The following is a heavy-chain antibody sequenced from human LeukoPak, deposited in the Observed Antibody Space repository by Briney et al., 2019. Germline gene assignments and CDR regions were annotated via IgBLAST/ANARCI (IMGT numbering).Heavy chain of an antibody. CDR3: TSSSSEETIAY. D-gene: IGHD6-6*01. Sequence: ASVKVSCKASGYTFTSYHMHWVRQAPGQGLEWMGIMNPSGGSTTHAQKFQGRVTMTRDTSTGTVYMELSSLRSEDTAVYYCTSSSSEETIAYWGQGTLVTVSS. J-gene: IGHJ4*02. CDR2: MNPSGGST. V-gene: IGHV1-46*01. CDR1: GYTFTSYH.